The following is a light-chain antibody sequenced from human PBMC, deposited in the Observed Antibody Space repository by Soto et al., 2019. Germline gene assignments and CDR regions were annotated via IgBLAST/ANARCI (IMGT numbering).Light chain of an antibody. V-gene: IGKV1-39*01. J-gene: IGKJ2*01. Sequence: DIQMTQSPSSLSAFIGDRVTITCRTSHNISSHLNWYHQKPGKAPNLLIYAASSLQSRVPSGFNISRSVTDFTLTITSLQPDDFATYYCQQSFSIPYTFGQGTKLQIK. CDR1: HNISSH. CDR3: QQSFSIPYT. CDR2: AAS.